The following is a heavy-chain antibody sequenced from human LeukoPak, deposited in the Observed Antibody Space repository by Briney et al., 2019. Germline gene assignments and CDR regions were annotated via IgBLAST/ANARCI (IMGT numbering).Heavy chain of an antibody. Sequence: GGSLRLSCAASGFAFRNYAMHWVRQAPGKGLEWVTVISYDGSNKFYADSVKGRFTISRDNSKNTVHLQMNSLRAEDTAVYYCARDQSGGFDYWGQGTLVTVSS. V-gene: IGHV3-30-3*01. J-gene: IGHJ4*02. CDR3: ARDQSGGFDY. CDR2: ISYDGSNK. CDR1: GFAFRNYA. D-gene: IGHD3-10*01.